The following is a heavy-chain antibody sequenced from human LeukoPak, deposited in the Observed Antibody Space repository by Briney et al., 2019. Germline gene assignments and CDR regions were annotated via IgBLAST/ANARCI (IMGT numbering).Heavy chain of an antibody. J-gene: IGHJ4*02. Sequence: PSQTLSLTCTVSGGSISSGSHYWSWIRQPAGKGLQWIGRIYTSGSTNYNPSLKSRVTISVDTSKNQFSLKLSSVTAADTAVYYCARSSGYSSGWYRVQHDYWGQGTLVTVSS. CDR1: GGSISSGSHY. D-gene: IGHD6-19*01. CDR2: IYTSGST. V-gene: IGHV4-61*02. CDR3: ARSSGYSSGWYRVQHDY.